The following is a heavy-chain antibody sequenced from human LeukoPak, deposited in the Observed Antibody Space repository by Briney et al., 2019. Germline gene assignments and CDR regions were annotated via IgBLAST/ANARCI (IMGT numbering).Heavy chain of an antibody. CDR3: AKLTTINYYDSSGYIVY. CDR1: GFTFSSYA. V-gene: IGHV3-23*01. Sequence: GGSLRLSCAASGFTFSSYAMSWVRQAPGKGLEWVSAISGSGGSTYYADSVKGRFTISRDNSKNTLYLQMNSPRAEDTAVYYCAKLTTINYYDSSGYIVYWGQGTLVTVSS. D-gene: IGHD3-22*01. CDR2: ISGSGGST. J-gene: IGHJ4*02.